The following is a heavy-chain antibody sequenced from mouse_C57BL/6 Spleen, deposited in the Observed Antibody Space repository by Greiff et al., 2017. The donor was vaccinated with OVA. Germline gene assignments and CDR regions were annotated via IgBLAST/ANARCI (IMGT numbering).Heavy chain of an antibody. Sequence: EVQLQQSGTVLARPGASVKMSCKTSGYTFTSYWMHWVKQRPGQGLEWIGALYPGNSDTSYNQKFKGKAKLTAVTSASTAYMELSSLTNEDSAVYYCTREEDYYGSKNGDYAMDYWGQGTSVTVSS. D-gene: IGHD1-1*01. CDR3: TREEDYYGSKNGDYAMDY. V-gene: IGHV1-5*01. CDR1: GYTFTSYW. J-gene: IGHJ4*01. CDR2: LYPGNSDT.